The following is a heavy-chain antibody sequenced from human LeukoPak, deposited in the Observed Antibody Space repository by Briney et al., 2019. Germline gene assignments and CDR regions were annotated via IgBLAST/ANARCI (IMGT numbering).Heavy chain of an antibody. Sequence: PSETLSLTCSVSGGSITSYYWSWIRQAAGKGLEWIGRIYTSGSTAYNPSLKSRVTMSVDTSKNQFSLKLYSVTAADTAVYYCARSGGSGTYYDGRFDFWGQGTMVTVSS. CDR3: ARSGGSGTYYDGRFDF. D-gene: IGHD1-26*01. CDR2: IYTSGST. J-gene: IGHJ4*02. CDR1: GGSITSYY. V-gene: IGHV4-4*07.